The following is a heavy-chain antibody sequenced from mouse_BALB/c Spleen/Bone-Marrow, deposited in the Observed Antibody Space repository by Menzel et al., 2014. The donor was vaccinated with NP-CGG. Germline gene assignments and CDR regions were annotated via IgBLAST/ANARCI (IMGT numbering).Heavy chain of an antibody. CDR1: GYTFTSYY. V-gene: IGHV1S16*01. CDR2: INPSNGGT. Sequence: QVQLQQSGAELVKPGASVKLSCKASGYTFTSYYMYWVKQRPGQGLEWIGEINPSNGGTNFNEELKSKATLTVDKSSSTAYMQLSSLTSEDSAVYYCTRGRRDAMDYWGQGTSVTVSS. J-gene: IGHJ4*01. CDR3: TRGRRDAMDY.